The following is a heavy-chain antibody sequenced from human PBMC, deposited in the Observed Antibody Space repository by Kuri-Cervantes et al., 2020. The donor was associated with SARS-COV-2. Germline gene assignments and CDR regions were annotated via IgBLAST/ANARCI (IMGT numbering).Heavy chain of an antibody. CDR3: AKDPIYRGTYDLGKLDS. Sequence: GESLKISCAASGFTFSDYYMSWIRQAPGKGLEWVSYISSSGSTIYYADSVKGRFTISRDNAKNSLYLQMDSLRVEDTAVYYCAKDPIYRGTYDLGKLDSWGRGTPVTVSS. CDR2: ISSSGSTI. CDR1: GFTFSDYY. J-gene: IGHJ4*02. V-gene: IGHV3-11*04. D-gene: IGHD3-3*01.